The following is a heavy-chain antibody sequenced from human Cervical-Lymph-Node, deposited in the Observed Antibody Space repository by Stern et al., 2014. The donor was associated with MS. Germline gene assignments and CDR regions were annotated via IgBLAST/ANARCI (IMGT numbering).Heavy chain of an antibody. CDR3: ARKSLSMDHYFDS. D-gene: IGHD2-2*03. V-gene: IGHV4-59*01. CDR1: GASISSYY. CDR2: IYYTGTT. Sequence: QVQLQQSGPGLGKPSETLSLTCTVSGASISSYYWNWIRQPPGTGLEWIGYIYYTGTTNYNPSLKGRVAISLDTSKNQFSLILRSVSAADTAVYYCARKSLSMDHYFDSWGQGTLVTVSS. J-gene: IGHJ4*02.